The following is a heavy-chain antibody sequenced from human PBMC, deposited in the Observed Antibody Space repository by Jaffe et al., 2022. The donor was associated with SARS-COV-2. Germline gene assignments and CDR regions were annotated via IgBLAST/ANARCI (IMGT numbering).Heavy chain of an antibody. CDR3: AREDGYYYDSSGYYSAGSLDY. J-gene: IGHJ4*02. V-gene: IGHV4-61*02. CDR1: GGSISSGSYY. Sequence: QVQLQESGPGLVKPSQTLSLTCTVSGGSISSGSYYWSWIRQPAGKGLEWIGRIYTSGSTNYNPSLKSRVTISVDTSKNQFSLKLSSVTAADTAVYYCAREDGYYYDSSGYYSAGSLDYWGQGTLVTVSS. D-gene: IGHD3-22*01. CDR2: IYTSGST.